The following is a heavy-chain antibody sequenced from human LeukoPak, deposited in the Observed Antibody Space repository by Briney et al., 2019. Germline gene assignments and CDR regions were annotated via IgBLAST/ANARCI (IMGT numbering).Heavy chain of an antibody. CDR2: IRPDGSHI. D-gene: IGHD1-7*01. CDR3: LREVDWKYAFDY. J-gene: IGHJ4*02. Sequence: PGGSLRLSCAASGFTFYNYWMSWVRQAPGKGLEWVAVIRPDGSHISYVDPVKGRFTISRDNSNNMLYLQMSSLRAEDTALYYCLREVDWKYAFDYWGRGTLVTVSS. V-gene: IGHV3-33*08. CDR1: GFTFYNYW.